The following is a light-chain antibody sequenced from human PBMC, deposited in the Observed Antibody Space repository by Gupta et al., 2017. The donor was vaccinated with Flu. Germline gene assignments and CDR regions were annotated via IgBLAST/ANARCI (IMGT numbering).Light chain of an antibody. J-gene: IGKJ1*01. Sequence: EIVLTQSPGTLSLSQGERVTLSCRASQSVSSSYLAWYQQKPGQAPRLLIYGTSNRATGIPDRFSGGGSGTDFTLTISRLEPEDFAVYYCQEYGSSRTFGQGTKVDIK. CDR2: GTS. CDR3: QEYGSSRT. CDR1: QSVSSSY. V-gene: IGKV3-20*01.